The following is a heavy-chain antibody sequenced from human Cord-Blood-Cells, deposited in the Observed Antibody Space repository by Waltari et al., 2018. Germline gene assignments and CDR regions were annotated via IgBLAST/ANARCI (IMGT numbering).Heavy chain of an antibody. Sequence: EVQLLESGGGLVQPGGSLRLSCAASGFTSSSYALSCVRQAPGKGLEWVSAISGSGGSTYYADSVKGRFTISRDNSKNTLYLQMNSLRAEDTAVYYCAKGLNWGALHDAFDIWGQGTMVTVSS. D-gene: IGHD7-27*01. CDR2: ISGSGGST. CDR3: AKGLNWGALHDAFDI. CDR1: GFTSSSYA. J-gene: IGHJ3*02. V-gene: IGHV3-23*01.